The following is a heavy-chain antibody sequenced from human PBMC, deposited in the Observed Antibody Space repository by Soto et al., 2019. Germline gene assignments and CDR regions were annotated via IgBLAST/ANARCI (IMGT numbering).Heavy chain of an antibody. D-gene: IGHD3-16*01. CDR3: ARDLGLRTNHYFDY. J-gene: IGHJ4*02. V-gene: IGHV3-48*01. Sequence: PGGSLRLSCAAPGFTFSSYSMNWVRQAPGKGLEWVSYISSSSSTIYYADSVKGRFTISRDNAKNSLYLQMNSLRAEDTAVYYCARDLGLRTNHYFDYWGQGTLVTVSS. CDR2: ISSSSSTI. CDR1: GFTFSSYS.